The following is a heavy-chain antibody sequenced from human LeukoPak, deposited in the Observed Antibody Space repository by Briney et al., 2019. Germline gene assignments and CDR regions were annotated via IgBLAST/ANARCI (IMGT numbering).Heavy chain of an antibody. CDR2: IYYSGST. V-gene: IGHV4-39*01. CDR3: ASRGTYDFWSGYSDY. CDR1: GGSISSSSYY. D-gene: IGHD3-3*01. J-gene: IGHJ4*02. Sequence: PSETLSLTCTVSGGSISSSSYYWGWIRQPPGKGLEWIGSIYYSGSTYYIPSLKSRVTISVDTSKNQFSLKLSSVTAADTAVYYCASRGTYDFWSGYSDYWGQGTLVTVSS.